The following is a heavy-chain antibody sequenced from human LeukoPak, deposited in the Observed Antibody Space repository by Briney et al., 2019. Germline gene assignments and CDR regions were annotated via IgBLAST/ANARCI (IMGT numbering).Heavy chain of an antibody. CDR2: IYPGDSDT. CDR3: ARSIVVVPAAIVDAFDI. V-gene: IGHV5-51*01. D-gene: IGHD2-2*02. CDR1: GYSFTSYW. J-gene: IGHJ3*02. Sequence: GESLQISCKGSGYSFTSYWIGWVRQMPGKGLEWMGIIYPGDSDTRYSPSFQGQVTISADKSISTAYLQWSSLKASDTAMYYCARSIVVVPAAIVDAFDIWGQGTMVTVSS.